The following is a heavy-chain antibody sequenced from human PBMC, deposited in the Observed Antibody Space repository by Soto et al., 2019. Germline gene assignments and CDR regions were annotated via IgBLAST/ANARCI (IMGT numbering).Heavy chain of an antibody. CDR3: ARDMYSSDYFVKWFEP. CDR2: ISHDGINK. J-gene: IGHJ5*02. V-gene: IGHV3-30-3*01. Sequence: QVRLVESGGGVVQPGRSLRLSCTASGFSFSSYAMYWFRQPPGKGLEWVAVISHDGINKHYADSVKGRVTVSRDNSNHSRDVQLNSLRGEDTAMYYCARDMYSSDYFVKWFEPWGQGTLVTVSS. CDR1: GFSFSSYA. D-gene: IGHD6-19*01.